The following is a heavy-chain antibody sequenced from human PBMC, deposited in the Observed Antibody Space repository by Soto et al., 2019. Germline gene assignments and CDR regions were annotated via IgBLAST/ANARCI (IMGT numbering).Heavy chain of an antibody. V-gene: IGHV1-2*04. Sequence: QVQLVQSGAEVKKPGASVTVSCRSSGDTFTDYYMHWVRQAPGQGLEWMGWINPNSGVTKYAQKFQGWVTMTRDTCIRTVYMQLSRLRSDDTAVYHCARESGGATATLDYYYFYMDVWGTGTTVTVSS. D-gene: IGHD5-12*01. CDR3: ARESGGATATLDYYYFYMDV. J-gene: IGHJ6*03. CDR1: GDTFTDYY. CDR2: INPNSGVT.